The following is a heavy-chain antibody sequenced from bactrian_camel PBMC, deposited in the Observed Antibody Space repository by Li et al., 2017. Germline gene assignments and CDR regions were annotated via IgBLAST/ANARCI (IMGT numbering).Heavy chain of an antibody. CDR1: GFTFDDSD. CDR2: ISGSSRT. V-gene: IGHV3-1*01. Sequence: LVESGGGSVQAGETLRPSCTASGFTFDDSDMGWYRQAPGKGLEWVSSISGSSRTYYSNSVKGRCTIARDNTKNTVYLQMISLESEDTALYYCATYAQRNGYDFEYWGQGTQVTVS. CDR3: ATYAQRNGYDFEY. D-gene: IGHD1*01. J-gene: IGHJ4*01.